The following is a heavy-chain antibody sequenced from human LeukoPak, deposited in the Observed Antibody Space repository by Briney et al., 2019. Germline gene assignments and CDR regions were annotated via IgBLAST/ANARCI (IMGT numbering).Heavy chain of an antibody. CDR2: ISSSSSYI. CDR3: ARLTAHEYSSARGYFDY. Sequence: PGGSLRLSCAASGFTFSSYSMNWVRQAPRKGLEWVSSISSSSSYIYYADSVKGRFTISRDNAKNSLYLQMNSLRAEDTAMYYCARLTAHEYSSARGYFDYWGQGTLVTVSS. CDR1: GFTFSSYS. V-gene: IGHV3-21*01. J-gene: IGHJ4*02. D-gene: IGHD6-6*01.